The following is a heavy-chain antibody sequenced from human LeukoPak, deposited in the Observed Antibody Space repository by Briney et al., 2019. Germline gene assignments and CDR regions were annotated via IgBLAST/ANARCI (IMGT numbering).Heavy chain of an antibody. J-gene: IGHJ6*02. CDR2: ISGSGGST. CDR3: AKALEVVGPSYYYYGMDV. D-gene: IGHD2-15*01. V-gene: IGHV3-23*01. Sequence: PGASLRLSCAASGFTFSSYAMGWVRQAPGKGLEWVSAISGSGGSTYYADSVKGRFTISRDNSKNTLYLQMNSLRAEDTAVYYCAKALEVVGPSYYYYGMDVWGQGTTVTVSS. CDR1: GFTFSSYA.